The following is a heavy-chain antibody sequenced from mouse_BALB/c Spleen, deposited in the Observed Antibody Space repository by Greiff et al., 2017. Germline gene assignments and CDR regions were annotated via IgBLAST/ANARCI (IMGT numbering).Heavy chain of an antibody. Sequence: VQRVESGPDLVAPSQSLSITCTVSGFSLTSYGVHWVRQPPGKGLEWLVVIWSDGSTTYNSALKSRLSISKDNSKSQVFLKMNSLQTDDTAMYYCARQGYGNSFYYAMDYWGQGTSVTVSS. D-gene: IGHD2-10*02. CDR2: IWSDGST. CDR3: ARQGYGNSFYYAMDY. J-gene: IGHJ4*01. V-gene: IGHV2-6-2*01. CDR1: GFSLTSYG.